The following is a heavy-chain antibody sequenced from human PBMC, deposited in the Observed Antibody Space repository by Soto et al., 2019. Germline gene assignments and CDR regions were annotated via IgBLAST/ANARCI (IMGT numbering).Heavy chain of an antibody. J-gene: IGHJ4*02. D-gene: IGHD1-26*01. Sequence: QVKLVESGGGVVQPGRSLILAGPASGFNVSAYTMHCVRQAPGKGLEWVAVISSDGNHKYYTDSVKGRFTISRDTSTNTLYLQMNSLRAEDTAVYYCARWEQPLFDYWGQGTLVTVSS. CDR1: GFNVSAYT. V-gene: IGHV3-30-3*01. CDR3: ARWEQPLFDY. CDR2: ISSDGNHK.